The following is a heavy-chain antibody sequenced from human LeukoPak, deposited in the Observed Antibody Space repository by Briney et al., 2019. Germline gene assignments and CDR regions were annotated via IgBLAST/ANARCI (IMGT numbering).Heavy chain of an antibody. CDR3: ARGVYGSGDY. CDR2: IYSSGST. J-gene: IGHJ4*02. CDR1: GYSISSGYY. Sequence: SETLSLTCAVSGYSISSGYYWGWIRQPAGKGLEWIGRIYSSGSTNYNPSLKSRVTMSVDTSKNQFSLKLTSVTAADTAVYYCARGVYGSGDYWGQGTLVTVSS. D-gene: IGHD3-10*01. V-gene: IGHV4-38-2*01.